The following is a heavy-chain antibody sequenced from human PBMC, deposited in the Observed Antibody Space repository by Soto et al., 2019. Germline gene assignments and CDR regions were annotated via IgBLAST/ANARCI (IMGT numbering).Heavy chain of an antibody. V-gene: IGHV1-46*01. D-gene: IGHD6-19*01. CDR3: ARAVAGNYYYYGMDV. CDR2: INPSGGST. CDR1: GYTFTSYY. J-gene: IGHJ6*02. Sequence: ASVKVSCKASGYTFTSYYMHWVRQAPGQGLEWMGIINPSGGSTSYAQKFQGRVTMTRDTSTSTVYMELSSLRSEDTAMYYCARAVAGNYYYYGMDVWGQGTTVTVSS.